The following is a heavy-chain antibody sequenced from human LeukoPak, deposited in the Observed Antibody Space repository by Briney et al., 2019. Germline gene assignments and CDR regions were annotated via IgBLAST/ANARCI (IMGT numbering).Heavy chain of an antibody. CDR1: GGFMSSYY. V-gene: IGHV4-59*08. Sequence: SETLSLTCTVSGGFMSSYYWTWIRQPPGKGLEWIGYIYNSGSTNYNPSLKSRVTISVDTSENQFSLKLYSVTAADTAVYYCARRRASGFGELLDYWGQGILVTVSS. CDR2: IYNSGST. J-gene: IGHJ4*02. CDR3: ARRRASGFGELLDY. D-gene: IGHD3-10*01.